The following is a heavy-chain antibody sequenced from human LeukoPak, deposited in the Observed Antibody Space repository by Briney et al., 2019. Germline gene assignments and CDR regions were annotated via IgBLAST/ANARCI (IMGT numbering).Heavy chain of an antibody. V-gene: IGHV3-30-3*01. CDR1: GFTFSNYA. J-gene: IGHJ4*02. CDR3: ARAVVVSSYFDY. CDR2: ISYDGSIK. D-gene: IGHD2-15*01. Sequence: GGSLRLSCAASGFTFSNYAIHWVRQTPGKGLEWGAVISYDGSIKFYAVSVNGRFTISRDNSENTLYLQMNSLRAEDTAVYYCARAVVVSSYFDYWGQGTLVTVSS.